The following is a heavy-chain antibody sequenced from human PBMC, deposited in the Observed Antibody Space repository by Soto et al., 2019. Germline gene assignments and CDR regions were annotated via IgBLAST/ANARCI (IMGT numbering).Heavy chain of an antibody. Sequence: SVEVSCKASGYTFTSYGISSVRQAPGQGLERMGGIIPIFGTANYTQKFQGRVTITADESTSTAYMELSSLRSQDTAVYYCAIEGYYYISGYYYVAFCIWVRGTMVTVSS. CDR2: IIPIFGTA. J-gene: IGHJ3*02. CDR1: GYTFTSYG. D-gene: IGHD3-22*01. V-gene: IGHV1-69*13. CDR3: AIEGYYYISGYYYVAFCI.